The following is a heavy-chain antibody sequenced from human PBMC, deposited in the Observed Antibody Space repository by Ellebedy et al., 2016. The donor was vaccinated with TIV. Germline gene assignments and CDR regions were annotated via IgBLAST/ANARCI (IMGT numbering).Heavy chain of an antibody. CDR3: ASGFRHYGAYDI. V-gene: IGHV3-74*01. D-gene: IGHD3-16*01. CDR1: GFTFSNYW. CDR2: INGDGMTT. Sequence: GESLKISXAASGFTFSNYWMHWVRQPPGKGLEWVSRINGDGMTTTYADSVKGRFTISRDNGKNTLYLQMNSLRGEDTAIYYCASGFRHYGAYDIWGQGTMVTVSS. J-gene: IGHJ3*02.